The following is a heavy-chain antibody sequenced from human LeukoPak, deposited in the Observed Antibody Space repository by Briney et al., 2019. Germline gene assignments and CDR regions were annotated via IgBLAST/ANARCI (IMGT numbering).Heavy chain of an antibody. CDR3: TRTYYYYMDV. CDR1: GFTFSGSA. V-gene: IGHV3-73*01. CDR2: IRSKANSYAT. Sequence: GGSLRLSCAASGFTFSGSAMHWVRQASGKGLEWVGRIRSKANSYATAYAASVKGRFTISRDDSRNTAYLQMNSLKTEDTAVYYCTRTYYYYMDVWGKGTTVTVSS. J-gene: IGHJ6*03.